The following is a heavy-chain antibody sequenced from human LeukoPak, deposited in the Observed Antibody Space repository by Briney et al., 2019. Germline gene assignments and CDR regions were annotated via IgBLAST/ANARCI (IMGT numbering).Heavy chain of an antibody. Sequence: PSETLSLTCTVSGGSISSYYWSWIRQPPGKGLEWIGYIYYTGSTDYNPSLKSRVAISVDTSKNQFSLKLSSVTAADTAVYYCARGTYYDFWSGQPYYYYGMDVWGQGTTVTVSS. CDR3: ARGTYYDFWSGQPYYYYGMDV. V-gene: IGHV4-59*12. D-gene: IGHD3-3*01. CDR1: GGSISSYY. J-gene: IGHJ6*02. CDR2: IYYTGST.